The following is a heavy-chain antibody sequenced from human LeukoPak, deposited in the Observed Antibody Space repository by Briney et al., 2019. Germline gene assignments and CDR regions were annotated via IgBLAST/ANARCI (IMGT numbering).Heavy chain of an antibody. CDR2: INHSGST. CDR1: FSGYA. Sequence: FSGYAMSWIRQPPGKGLEWIGEINHSGSTNYNPSLKSRVTISVDTSKNQFSLKLSSVTAADTAVYYCARLPAGYYYYYMDVWGKGTTVTVSS. J-gene: IGHJ6*03. V-gene: IGHV4-34*01. CDR3: ARLPAGYYYYYMDV.